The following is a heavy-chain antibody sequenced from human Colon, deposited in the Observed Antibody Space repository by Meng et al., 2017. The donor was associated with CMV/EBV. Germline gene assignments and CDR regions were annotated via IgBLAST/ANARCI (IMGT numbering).Heavy chain of an antibody. CDR3: ASRIVGATNDAFNV. J-gene: IGHJ3*01. CDR2: IGDSDNYL. Sequence: GESLKISCAASGFIFSNSGMHWVRQAPGKGLEWVSSIGDSDNYLYYADSVKGRFTISRDRAKNSMFLQMSSLRVEDTAVYYCASRIVGATNDAFNVWGQGTVVTVSS. V-gene: IGHV3-21*01. CDR1: GFIFSNSG. D-gene: IGHD1-26*01.